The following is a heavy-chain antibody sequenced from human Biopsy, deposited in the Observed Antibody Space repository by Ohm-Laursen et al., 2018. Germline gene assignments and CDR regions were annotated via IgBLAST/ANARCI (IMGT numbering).Heavy chain of an antibody. J-gene: IGHJ4*02. V-gene: IGHV4-39*07. CDR3: ARDSRGGHLNTTLITGKNLDS. Sequence: SDTLSLTCTVSGGSISSNYYYWGWIRQPPGKGLEWIGSIYYRGNTNYNPSLKSRVTISVDTSKNQFSLKLNSVTAADTAVYFCARDSRGGHLNTTLITGKNLDSWGQGILVTVSS. CDR2: IYYRGNT. CDR1: GGSISSNYYY. D-gene: IGHD3-16*01.